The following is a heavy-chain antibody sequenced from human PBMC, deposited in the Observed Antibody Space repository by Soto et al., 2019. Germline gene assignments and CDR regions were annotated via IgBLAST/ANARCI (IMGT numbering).Heavy chain of an antibody. CDR2: IYYSGRT. V-gene: IGHV4-31*03. Sequence: QVQLQESGPGLVKPSQTLSLTCTVSGGSISSGGYYRSWIRQHPGKGLEWIGYIYYSGRTYYNPSLKSRVTISVDTSKNQFLLKLSSVTAADTAVYYCARETIDGYYYRHAFDIWGQGTMVTVSS. CDR1: GGSISSGGYY. CDR3: ARETIDGYYYRHAFDI. J-gene: IGHJ3*02. D-gene: IGHD3-22*01.